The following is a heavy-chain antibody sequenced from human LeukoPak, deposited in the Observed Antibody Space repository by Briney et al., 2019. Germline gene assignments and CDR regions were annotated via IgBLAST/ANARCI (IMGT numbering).Heavy chain of an antibody. CDR2: ISGSGGST. CDR1: GFTFSSYA. Sequence: PGGSLRLSCAASGFTFSSYAMSWVRQAPGKGLEWVSAISGSGGSTYYADSVKGRSTISRDNSKNTLYLQMNSLRAEDTAVYYCARGYCSSTSCYSVLDYFDYWGQGTLVTVSS. V-gene: IGHV3-23*01. J-gene: IGHJ4*02. CDR3: ARGYCSSTSCYSVLDYFDY. D-gene: IGHD2-2*01.